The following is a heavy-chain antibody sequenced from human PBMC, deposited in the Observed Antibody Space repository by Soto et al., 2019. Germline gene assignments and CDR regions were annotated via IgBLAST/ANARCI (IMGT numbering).Heavy chain of an antibody. CDR2: IYYSGRT. J-gene: IGHJ3*02. D-gene: IGHD3-22*01. CDR1: GGSISSGGYY. V-gene: IGHV4-31*03. CDR3: ARGPGITMIVVRIGAFDI. Sequence: QVQLQESGPGLVKPSQTLSLTCTVSGGSISSGGYYWSWIRQHPGKGLEWIGYIYYSGRTYYNPCLKSRVTMSVDTSKNQFSLKLSSVTAADTAVYYCARGPGITMIVVRIGAFDIWGQGTMVTVSS.